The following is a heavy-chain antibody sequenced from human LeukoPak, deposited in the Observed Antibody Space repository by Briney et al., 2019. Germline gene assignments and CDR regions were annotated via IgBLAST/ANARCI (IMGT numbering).Heavy chain of an antibody. CDR1: GYTFTSYG. Sequence: ASVKVSRKASGYTFTSYGINWVRQATGQGLEWLGWMNPNSGNTGQAQKFQGRITMTRNTSISTAYMELSSLRPEDTAVYYCAKYKSGDYFGSGKRYYFDQWGQGTPVTVSS. J-gene: IGHJ4*02. CDR2: MNPNSGNT. CDR3: AKYKSGDYFGSGKRYYFDQ. D-gene: IGHD3-10*01. V-gene: IGHV1-8*01.